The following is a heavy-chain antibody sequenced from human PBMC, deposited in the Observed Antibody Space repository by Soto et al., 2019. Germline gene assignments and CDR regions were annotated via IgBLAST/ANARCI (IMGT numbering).Heavy chain of an antibody. CDR3: ARASRFGVVPGP. D-gene: IGHD3-3*01. CDR2: ISLSGSTI. CDR1: GFTFSAYS. V-gene: IGHV3-48*04. J-gene: IGHJ5*02. Sequence: GGSLRLSCXASGFTFSAYSMNWVRQAPGRGLEWVSYISLSGSTIYFADSVKGRFTISRDNAKNSLYLQMNSLRAEDTAVYYCARASRFGVVPGPWGQGTLVTVSS.